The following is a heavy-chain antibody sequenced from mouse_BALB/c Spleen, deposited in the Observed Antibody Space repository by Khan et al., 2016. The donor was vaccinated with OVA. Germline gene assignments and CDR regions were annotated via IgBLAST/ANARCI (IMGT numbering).Heavy chain of an antibody. J-gene: IGHJ2*01. Sequence: QLEESGPGLVKPSQSLSLTCTVTGYSITSDYAWNWIRQFPGNKLEWMGYISYSGNTKYNPSLKSRISITRDTSENQFFLQLNSVTIEDTVTYYWARIYGGDFDYWGQSTTLTVSS. V-gene: IGHV3-2*02. CDR1: GYSITSDYA. CDR2: ISYSGNT. D-gene: IGHD1-1*01. CDR3: ARIYGGDFDY.